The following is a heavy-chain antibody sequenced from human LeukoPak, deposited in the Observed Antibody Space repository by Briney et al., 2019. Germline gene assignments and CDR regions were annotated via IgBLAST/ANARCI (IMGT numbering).Heavy chain of an antibody. CDR1: GGSFSGYY. CDR3: ARASKGEQDGLIGGFDY. Sequence: PSETLSLTCAVYGGSFSGYYWSWIRQPPGKGLEWIGEINHSGSTNYNPSLKSRVTISVDTSKNQFSPKLSSVTAADTAVYYCARASKGEQDGLIGGFDYWGQGTLVTVSS. D-gene: IGHD3-16*01. V-gene: IGHV4-34*01. J-gene: IGHJ4*02. CDR2: INHSGST.